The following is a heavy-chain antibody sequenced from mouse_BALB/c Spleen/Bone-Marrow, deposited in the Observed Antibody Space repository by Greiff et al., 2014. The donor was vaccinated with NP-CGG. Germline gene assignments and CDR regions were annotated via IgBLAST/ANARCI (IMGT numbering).Heavy chain of an antibody. J-gene: IGHJ3*01. CDR2: IHPSDSET. Sequence: VQRVESGAELVRPGASVKLSCKTSGYSFTTYWMNWVKQRPGQGLEWIGVIHPSDSETKLNQKFKDKATLTVDKSSNTAYMQLNSPTSEDSAVYYCTRGDGYGGFAYWGQGTLVTVSA. V-gene: IGHV1-69*02. CDR1: GYSFTTYW. D-gene: IGHD2-2*01. CDR3: TRGDGYGGFAY.